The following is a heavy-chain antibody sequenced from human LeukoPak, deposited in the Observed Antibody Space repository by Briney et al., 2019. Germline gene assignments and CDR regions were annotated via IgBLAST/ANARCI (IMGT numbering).Heavy chain of an antibody. V-gene: IGHV3-74*01. CDR1: GFTFSSYW. D-gene: IGHD1-7*01. CDR3: ARVEDNWNSAAFDI. CDR2: INSDRSST. J-gene: IGHJ3*02. Sequence: GGSLRLSCAASGFTFSSYWMHWVRQAPGKGLVWVSRINSDRSSTSYADSVKGRFTISRDNAKNTLYLQMNSLSAEDTAVYYCARVEDNWNSAAFDIWGQGTMVTVSS.